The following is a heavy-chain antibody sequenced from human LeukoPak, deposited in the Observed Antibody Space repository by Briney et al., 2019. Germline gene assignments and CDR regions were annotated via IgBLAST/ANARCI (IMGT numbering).Heavy chain of an antibody. J-gene: IGHJ3*01. CDR3: ARDFGPRLYAFDV. V-gene: IGHV3-20*04. CDR2: TNWKGGNS. D-gene: IGHD3-16*01. Sequence: GGSLRLSCAASGFTFDDYGMSWVRQGPGKGLEWVSGTNWKGGNSGYADAVKGRFTISRDDAKNSLYLQMNSLRAEDTAVYFCARDFGPRLYAFDVWGQGTMITVSS. CDR1: GFTFDDYG.